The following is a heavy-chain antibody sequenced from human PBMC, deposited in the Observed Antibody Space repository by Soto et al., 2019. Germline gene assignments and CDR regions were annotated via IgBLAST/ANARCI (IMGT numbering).Heavy chain of an antibody. D-gene: IGHD1-7*01. Sequence: PWVTLSLTCAVSGGSFTSNNWWTWVRQPPGQGLEWIGEIYRTGSTNYNPSLESRVTISLDKSENQFSLKVTSLTAAGTAVYYCASRDPGTSVDYWGQGTLVTVSS. J-gene: IGHJ4*02. CDR1: GGSFTSNNW. V-gene: IGHV4-4*02. CDR2: IYRTGST. CDR3: ASRDPGTSVDY.